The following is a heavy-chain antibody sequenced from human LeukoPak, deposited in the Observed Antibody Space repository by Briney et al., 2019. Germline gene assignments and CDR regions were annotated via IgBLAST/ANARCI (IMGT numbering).Heavy chain of an antibody. D-gene: IGHD3-22*01. V-gene: IGHV4-59*01. CDR1: GGSISGYY. CDR2: IYYSGST. CDR3: ARVVNYYDSSGSFDY. Sequence: SETLSLTCTVSGGSISGYYWSWIRQPPGKGLEWIGYIYYSGSTNYNPSLKSRVTMSLDTSKNQFSLKLTSVTAADTAVYYCARVVNYYDSSGSFDYWGQGTLVTVSS. J-gene: IGHJ4*02.